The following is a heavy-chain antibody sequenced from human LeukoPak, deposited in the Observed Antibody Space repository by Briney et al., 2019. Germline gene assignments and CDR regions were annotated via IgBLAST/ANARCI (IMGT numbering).Heavy chain of an antibody. CDR1: GFTFSSYE. Sequence: GGSLRLSCAASGFTFSSYEMNWVRQAPGKGLEWVSYISSSGSTIYYADSVKGRFTISRDNAKNSLYPQMNSLRAEDTAVYYCARDPRNYYYMDVWGKGTTVTVSS. J-gene: IGHJ6*03. CDR3: ARDPRNYYYMDV. V-gene: IGHV3-48*03. D-gene: IGHD1-26*01. CDR2: ISSSGSTI.